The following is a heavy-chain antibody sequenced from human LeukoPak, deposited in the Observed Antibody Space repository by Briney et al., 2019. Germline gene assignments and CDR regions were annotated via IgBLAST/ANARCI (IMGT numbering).Heavy chain of an antibody. V-gene: IGHV3-15*01. CDR1: GFTFTNAW. CDR3: AADTPVPLAQVDY. J-gene: IGHJ4*02. Sequence: GGSLRLSCAVSGFTFTNAWMNWVRQAPGKGLEWVGRVRAKTDGGTIEYAAPVKGRFSISRDDSTDTVYLQMNSLKSEDTAVYYCAADTPVPLAQVDYWGQGTLVTVSS. D-gene: IGHD2/OR15-2a*01. CDR2: VRAKTDGGTI.